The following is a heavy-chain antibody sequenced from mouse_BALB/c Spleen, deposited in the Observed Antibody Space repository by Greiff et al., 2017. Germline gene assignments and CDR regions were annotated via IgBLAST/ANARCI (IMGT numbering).Heavy chain of an antibody. J-gene: IGHJ2*01. CDR1: GFTFSSFG. D-gene: IGHD1-1*01. V-gene: IGHV5-17*02. Sequence: VESGGGLVQPGGSRKLSCAASGFTFSSFGMHWVRQAPEKGLEWVAYISSGSSTIYYADTVKGRFTISRDNPKNTLFLQMTSLRSEDTAMYYCARDGKGYWGQGTTLTVSS. CDR2: ISSGSSTI. CDR3: ARDGKGY.